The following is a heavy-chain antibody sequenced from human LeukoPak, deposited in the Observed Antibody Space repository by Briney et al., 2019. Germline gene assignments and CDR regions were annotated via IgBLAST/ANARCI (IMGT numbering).Heavy chain of an antibody. D-gene: IGHD6-19*01. CDR2: IWYDGTNE. V-gene: IGHV3-33*01. CDR3: AREWIGNGWSAFDY. CDR1: GFTFSTYG. J-gene: IGHJ4*02. Sequence: GRSLRLSCAASGFTFSTYGMHWVRQAPGKGLEWVALIWYDGTNEHYADSVKGRFTISRDNSKNTLWLQVNSLGADDTAVYYCAREWIGNGWSAFDYWGQGTLLTVSS.